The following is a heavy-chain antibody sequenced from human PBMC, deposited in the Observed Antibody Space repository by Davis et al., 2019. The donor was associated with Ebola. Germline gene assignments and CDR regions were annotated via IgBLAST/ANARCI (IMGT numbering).Heavy chain of an antibody. J-gene: IGHJ6*02. CDR3: ARDSRWLVPGTYYYYGMDV. Sequence: SETLSLTCTVSGGSISSYYWSWIRQPPGKGLEWIGYISYSGNTNYNPSLKSRVTISIDSSQNQFSLKLSSVTAADTAVYYCARDSRWLVPGTYYYYGMDVWGQGTTVTVSS. V-gene: IGHV4-59*01. D-gene: IGHD6-19*01. CDR2: ISYSGNT. CDR1: GGSISSYY.